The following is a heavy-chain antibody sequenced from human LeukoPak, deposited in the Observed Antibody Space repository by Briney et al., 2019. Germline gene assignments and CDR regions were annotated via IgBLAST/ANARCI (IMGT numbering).Heavy chain of an antibody. CDR3: TRDPGRCTSTSCYPDY. V-gene: IGHV3-21*01. CDR1: GFDFSTYT. Sequence: GGSLRLSCAASGFDFSTYTMNWVRQAPGKGLEWVSSISSSSSYIYYADSVKGRFTISGDNAKNSMYLQMNSLRAEDTAVYYCTRDPGRCTSTSCYPDYWGQGTLVTVSS. J-gene: IGHJ4*02. CDR2: ISSSSSYI. D-gene: IGHD2-2*01.